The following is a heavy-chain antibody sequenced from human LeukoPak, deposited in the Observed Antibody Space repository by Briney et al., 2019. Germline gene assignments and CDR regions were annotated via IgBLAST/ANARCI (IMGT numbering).Heavy chain of an antibody. CDR3: ARGYINYASSGYYYVDY. D-gene: IGHD3-22*01. CDR2: INSDGSST. J-gene: IGHJ4*02. V-gene: IGHV3-74*01. Sequence: PGGSLRPSCAASGFTFSSYWMHWVRQAPGKGLVWVSRINSDGSSTSYADSVKGRFTISRDNGKNTLYLQMNSLRAEDTAVYFCARGYINYASSGYYYVDYWGQGTLVTVSS. CDR1: GFTFSSYW.